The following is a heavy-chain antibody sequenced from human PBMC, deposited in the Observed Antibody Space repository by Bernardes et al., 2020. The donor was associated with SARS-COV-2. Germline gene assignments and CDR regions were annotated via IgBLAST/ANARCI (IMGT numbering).Heavy chain of an antibody. Sequence: VGSLILSCAASGFIFRNSWMHWVRQAPGKGLVWVSRINIDGSGTTYADSVKGRTTISRDNVKNTLYLQINSLTAEDTAVYYCARRLIVEARAGLDYWGQGTLVTVSS. D-gene: IGHD2-15*01. CDR1: GFIFRNSW. CDR3: ARRLIVEARAGLDY. CDR2: INIDGSGT. V-gene: IGHV3-74*01. J-gene: IGHJ4*02.